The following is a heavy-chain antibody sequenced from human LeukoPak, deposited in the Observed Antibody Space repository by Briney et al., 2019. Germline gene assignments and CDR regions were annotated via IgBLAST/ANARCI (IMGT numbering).Heavy chain of an antibody. CDR1: GFTDSPSY. CDR2: IFSGGNT. Sequence: GGSLRLSHAASGFTDSPSYMSWVRQAPGKGLEWVSTIFSGGNTYYPDSVKGRFTISRDNSENTLYLQMNSLRVEDTAVYFCARELTWHYYEYWGQGTLVTVSS. CDR3: ARELTWHYYEY. J-gene: IGHJ4*02. V-gene: IGHV3-53*01. D-gene: IGHD2-21*02.